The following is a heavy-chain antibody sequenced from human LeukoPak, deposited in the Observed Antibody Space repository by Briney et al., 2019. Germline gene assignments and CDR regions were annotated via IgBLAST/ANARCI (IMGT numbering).Heavy chain of an antibody. CDR1: GFTFGTYA. CDR2: ITGSGDST. J-gene: IGHJ5*02. V-gene: IGHV3-23*01. D-gene: IGHD3-9*01. Sequence: SGGSLRLSCAASGFTFGTYAMTWVRQVPGKGLEWVSAITGSGDSTYYAGSVQGRFIISRDNAKNTLYLQMNSLRADDTAVYYCTKALTETAGWFDPWGQGTLVTVSS. CDR3: TKALTETAGWFDP.